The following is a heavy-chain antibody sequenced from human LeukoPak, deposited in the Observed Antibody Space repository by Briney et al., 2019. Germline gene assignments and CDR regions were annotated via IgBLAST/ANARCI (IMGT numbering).Heavy chain of an antibody. CDR1: GFTFSDYY. Sequence: GGSLRLSCAASGFTFSDYYMSWIRQAPGKGLEWVSYISSSGSTIYYADSVKGRFTISRDNAKNSLYLQMNGLRAEDTAVYYCARAEYCGGDCYYRGDQTAFDYWGQGNLVTVSS. CDR2: ISSSGSTI. D-gene: IGHD2-21*02. CDR3: ARAEYCGGDCYYRGDQTAFDY. J-gene: IGHJ4*02. V-gene: IGHV3-11*01.